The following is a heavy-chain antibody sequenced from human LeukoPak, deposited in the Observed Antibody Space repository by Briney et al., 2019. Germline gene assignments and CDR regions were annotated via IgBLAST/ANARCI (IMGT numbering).Heavy chain of an antibody. CDR2: VCTSGST. V-gene: IGHV4-4*07. CDR1: GGSISGYY. Sequence: SETLSLTCSVSGGSISGYYWTWIRQPAGKGLEWIGRVCTSGSTHYNPSLNTRLTMSVDTSKNQFSLKLSSVTAADTAVYYCARLITGTTTAFDIWGQGTMVTVSS. CDR3: ARLITGTTTAFDI. D-gene: IGHD1-7*01. J-gene: IGHJ3*02.